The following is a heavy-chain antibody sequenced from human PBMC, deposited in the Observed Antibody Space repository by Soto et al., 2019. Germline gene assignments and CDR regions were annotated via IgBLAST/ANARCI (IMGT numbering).Heavy chain of an antibody. D-gene: IGHD6-13*01. V-gene: IGHV4-59*01. Sequence: PSETLSLTCTVSGGSISSYYWSWIRQPPGKGLEWIGYIYYSGSTNYNPSLKSRVTISVDTSKNQFSLKLSSVTAADTAVYYCARGGEIAAAGHYWGQGTLVTVSS. CDR2: IYYSGST. CDR1: GGSISSYY. J-gene: IGHJ4*02. CDR3: ARGGEIAAAGHY.